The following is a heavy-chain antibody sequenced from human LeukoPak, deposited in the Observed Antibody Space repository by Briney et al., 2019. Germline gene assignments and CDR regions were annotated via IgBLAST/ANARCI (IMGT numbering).Heavy chain of an antibody. CDR2: INHSGST. J-gene: IGHJ4*02. Sequence: SETLSLTCAVYGGSLSGYYWSWIRQPPGKGLEWIGEINHSGSTNYNPSLKSRVTISVDTSKNQFSLRLSSVTAADTAVYYCARSPGGDYYDSSGYYHGALDYWGQGTLVTVSS. CDR1: GGSLSGYY. D-gene: IGHD3-22*01. CDR3: ARSPGGDYYDSSGYYHGALDY. V-gene: IGHV4-34*01.